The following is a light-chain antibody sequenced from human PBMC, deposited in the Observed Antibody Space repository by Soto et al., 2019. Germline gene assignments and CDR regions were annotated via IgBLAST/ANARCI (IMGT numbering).Light chain of an antibody. CDR1: QSVSSSY. CDR3: QHYGGSPWT. Sequence: EIVLMQSPGTLSLSPGEGATLSCRASQSVSSSYLAWYQQKPGQAPRLLIYGSSSRATGIPDRFSGSGSGTEFTLTISRLEPEDFAVYYCQHYGGSPWTFGQGTQGEIK. CDR2: GSS. J-gene: IGKJ1*01. V-gene: IGKV3-20*01.